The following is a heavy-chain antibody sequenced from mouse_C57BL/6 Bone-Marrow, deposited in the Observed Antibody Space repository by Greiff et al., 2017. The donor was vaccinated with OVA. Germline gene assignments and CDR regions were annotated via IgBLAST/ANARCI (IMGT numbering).Heavy chain of an antibody. J-gene: IGHJ2*01. D-gene: IGHD2-4*01. CDR2: ISSGSSTI. Sequence: EVHLVESGGGLVKPGGSLKLSCAASGFTFSDYGMHWVRQAPEKGLEWVAYISSGSSTIYYADTVKGRFTISRDNAKNTLFLQMTSLRSEDTAMYYCATLIYDDYDEDYWGQGTTLTVSS. CDR3: ATLIYDDYDEDY. V-gene: IGHV5-17*01. CDR1: GFTFSDYG.